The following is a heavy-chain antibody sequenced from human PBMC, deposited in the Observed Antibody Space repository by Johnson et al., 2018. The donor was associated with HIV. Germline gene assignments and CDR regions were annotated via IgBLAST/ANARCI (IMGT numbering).Heavy chain of an antibody. CDR3: ARAPERRGAFDI. CDR1: GFTFSSYA. V-gene: IGHV3-30-3*01. J-gene: IGHJ3*02. Sequence: VQLLESGGGVVQPGRSLRLSCAASGFTFSSYAMHWVRQAPGKGLEWVAVISYDGSNKYYADSVKGRFTFSRDNSKNSLYLQMNSLRAEETAVYYCARAPERRGAFDIWGQGTVVTVSS. D-gene: IGHD1-1*01. CDR2: ISYDGSNK.